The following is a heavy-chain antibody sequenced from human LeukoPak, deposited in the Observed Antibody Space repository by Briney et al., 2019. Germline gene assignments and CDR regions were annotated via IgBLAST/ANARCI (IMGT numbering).Heavy chain of an antibody. D-gene: IGHD5-18*01. CDR3: ASRRGYSYGYVNYYGMDV. J-gene: IGHJ6*02. CDR1: GGSFSAYY. CDR2: INHSGTT. Sequence: SETLSLTCAVYGGSFSAYYWSWIRQSPGKGLEWVGEINHSGTTVYNPSLKSRVTISVDTSKNQFSLKLSSVTAADTAVYYCASRRGYSYGYVNYYGMDVWGQGTTVTVSS. V-gene: IGHV4-34*01.